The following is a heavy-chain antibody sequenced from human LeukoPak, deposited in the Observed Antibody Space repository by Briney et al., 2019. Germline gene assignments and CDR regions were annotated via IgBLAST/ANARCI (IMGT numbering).Heavy chain of an antibody. D-gene: IGHD3-22*01. J-gene: IGHJ3*02. V-gene: IGHV3-9*01. CDR1: GFTFDDYA. Sequence: GGSLRLSCAASGFTFDDYAMHWVRQAPGKGLEWVSGISWNSGSIGYADSVKGRFTISRDNAKNSLYLQMNSLRAEDTALYYCAKGLYYYDSSGYPHAFDIWGQGTMVTVSS. CDR3: AKGLYYYDSSGYPHAFDI. CDR2: ISWNSGSI.